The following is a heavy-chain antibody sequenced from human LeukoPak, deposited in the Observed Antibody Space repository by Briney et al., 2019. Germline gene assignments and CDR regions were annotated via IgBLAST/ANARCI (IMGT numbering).Heavy chain of an antibody. CDR2: TSTDENLK. Sequence: PGGSLRLSCAASGFTFSNYVTHWVRQAPGRGLEWGAVTSTDENLKYYADSVKGRFTISRDNSKNTLYLQMNSLRAEDTAVYYCAKDVGSGPYYFDYWGQGTLVTVSS. D-gene: IGHD2-15*01. J-gene: IGHJ4*02. CDR1: GFTFSNYV. V-gene: IGHV3-30*04. CDR3: AKDVGSGPYYFDY.